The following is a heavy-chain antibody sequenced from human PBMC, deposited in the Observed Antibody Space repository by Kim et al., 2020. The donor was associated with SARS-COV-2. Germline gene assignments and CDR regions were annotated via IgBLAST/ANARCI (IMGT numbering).Heavy chain of an antibody. D-gene: IGHD3-22*01. J-gene: IGHJ4*02. V-gene: IGHV3-15*01. CDR1: GFTFSNAW. Sequence: GSLRLSCAASGFTFSNAWMSWVRQAPGKGLEWVGRIKSKTDGGTTDYAAPVKGRFTISRDDSKNTLYLQMNSLKTDDTAVYYCTTDTPYYYDSSGYWEEDYWGQGTLVTVSS. CDR3: TTDTPYYYDSSGYWEEDY. CDR2: IKSKTDGGTT.